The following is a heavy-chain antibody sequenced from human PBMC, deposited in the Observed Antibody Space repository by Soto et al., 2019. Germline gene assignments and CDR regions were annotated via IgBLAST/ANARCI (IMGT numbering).Heavy chain of an antibody. J-gene: IGHJ6*02. CDR2: IYWDDDK. Sequence: QITLKESGPTLVKPTQTLTLTCTFSGFPLSTTGVGVGWIRQPPGKALEWLALIYWDDDKRYSPSLKSRLTITKDTSKNQVVLTMTYMDPVDTATYYCVQSRCGGDCLQSYSSHSYYGLDVWGQGTTVTVSS. CDR3: VQSRCGGDCLQSYSSHSYYGLDV. V-gene: IGHV2-5*02. CDR1: GFPLSTTGVG. D-gene: IGHD2-21*01.